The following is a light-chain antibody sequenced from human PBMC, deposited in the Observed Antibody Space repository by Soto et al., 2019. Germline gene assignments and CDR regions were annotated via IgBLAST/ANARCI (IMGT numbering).Light chain of an antibody. CDR1: QSVGSY. CDR2: DAS. J-gene: IGKJ4*01. V-gene: IGKV3-11*01. CDR3: QQRSTWPSLT. Sequence: EIVLTQSPATLSLSPGERATLSCGASQSVGSYLAWYQQKAGQAPRLLIYDASSRATGIPARFSGSGSGTDFTLTISSLEPEDFALYYCQQRSTWPSLTFGGGTKVEIK.